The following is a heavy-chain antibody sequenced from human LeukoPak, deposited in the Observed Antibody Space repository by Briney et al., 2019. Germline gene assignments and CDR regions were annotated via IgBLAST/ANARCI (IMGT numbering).Heavy chain of an antibody. CDR3: ARSISGLGD. V-gene: IGHV6-1*01. CDR2: IYYR. D-gene: IGHD3-16*01. CDR1: GDSVSS. Sequence: SQTLSLTCAISGDSVSSRQSPSRGLEWLGRIYYRYYAVSVKGRITISADTSKNQFSLQLNSVTPEDTAVYYCARSISGLGDWGQGTLVTVPS. J-gene: IGHJ4*02.